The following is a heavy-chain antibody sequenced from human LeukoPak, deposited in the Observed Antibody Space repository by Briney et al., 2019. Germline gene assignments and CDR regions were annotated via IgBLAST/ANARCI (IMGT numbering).Heavy chain of an antibody. CDR2: ISYDGSNK. CDR1: EFTSSSYG. J-gene: IGHJ4*02. D-gene: IGHD6-6*01. V-gene: IGHV3-30*18. CDR3: AKVSEYSSPKDY. Sequence: GALGPSCAASEFTSSSYGMHGFRQAQGRGLEGVAVISYDGSNKYYADSVKGRFTISRDNSKNTLYLQMNSLRAEDTAVYYCAKVSEYSSPKDYWGQGTLVTVSS.